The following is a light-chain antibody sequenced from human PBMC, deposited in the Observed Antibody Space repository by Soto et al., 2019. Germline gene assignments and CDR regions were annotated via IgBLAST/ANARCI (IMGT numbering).Light chain of an antibody. CDR2: EVS. CDR1: SSDVGGYKY. J-gene: IGLJ2*01. V-gene: IGLV2-14*01. Sequence: QSALTQPASVSGSPGQSITISCTGTSSDVGGYKYVSWYQHHPGKAPKLLIYEVSNRPSGVSNRFSGSKSANTGSLTISGLRAEDEAAYYCSSYTSTSTHVVFGGGTKVTVL. CDR3: SSYTSTSTHVV.